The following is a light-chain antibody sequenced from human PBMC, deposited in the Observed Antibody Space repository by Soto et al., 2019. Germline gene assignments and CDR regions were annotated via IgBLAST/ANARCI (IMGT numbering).Light chain of an antibody. Sequence: QPVLTQPPSVSGAPGQMITLSCTGKSSNIGTAYDVHWYQQVPGTAPKLLIYGNTNRPSGVPDRFSGSKSGSSASLAITGLQVEDEADYYCQTYDVRLGVIFGGGTKLTVL. CDR3: QTYDVRLGVI. CDR1: SSNIGTAYD. CDR2: GNT. J-gene: IGLJ2*01. V-gene: IGLV1-40*01.